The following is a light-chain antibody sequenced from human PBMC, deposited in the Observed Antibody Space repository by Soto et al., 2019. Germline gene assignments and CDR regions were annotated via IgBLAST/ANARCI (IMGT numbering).Light chain of an antibody. CDR3: SSFTSSTAVV. J-gene: IGLJ2*01. CDR1: SSDVGGYNY. V-gene: IGLV2-14*01. CDR2: QVT. Sequence: QSVLTQPASVSGSPGQSITISCTGTSSDVGGYNYVSWYQHHPGKAPKLMISQVTNRPSGVSNRFSGSKSGNTASLTISGLQAEDEAHYSCSSFTSSTAVVFGGGTKLTVL.